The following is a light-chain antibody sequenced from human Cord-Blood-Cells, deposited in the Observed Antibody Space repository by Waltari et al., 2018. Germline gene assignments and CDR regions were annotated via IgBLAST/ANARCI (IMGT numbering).Light chain of an antibody. J-gene: IGKJ4*01. CDR2: DAS. CDR1: QDISNY. CDR3: QQYDNLPLT. Sequence: DIQMTQSPSSLSASVGDRVTITCQASQDISNYLNRYQQKPGKAPKLLIYDASNLETGVPSRFSGSGSGTDSSFTIRSLQPEDIATYYCQQYDNLPLTFGGGTKVEIK. V-gene: IGKV1-33*01.